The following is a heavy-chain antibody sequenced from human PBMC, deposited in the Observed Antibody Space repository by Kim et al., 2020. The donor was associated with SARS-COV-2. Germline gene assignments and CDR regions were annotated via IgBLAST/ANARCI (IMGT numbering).Heavy chain of an antibody. D-gene: IGHD3-10*01. CDR2: IGGSGSPI. Sequence: GGSLRLSCVVSGFTFSSYEMNWVHQAPGKGLEWVSYIGGSGSPIYYTDSVKGRFTISRDNAKNSLYLQMSSLRAEDTGVYYCVTSRGVRGSGGQGTLVTVSS. V-gene: IGHV3-48*03. CDR1: GFTFSSYE. J-gene: IGHJ4*02. CDR3: VTSRGVRGS.